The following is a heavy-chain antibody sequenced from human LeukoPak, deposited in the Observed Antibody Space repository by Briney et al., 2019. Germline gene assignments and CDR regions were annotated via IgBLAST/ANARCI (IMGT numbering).Heavy chain of an antibody. CDR1: GFTFNIHW. Sequence: GGSLRLSCEASGFTFNIHWMNWVRQAPGKGLEWLANIRPDGSEAVYVDSVRGRFTISRDNAKNLVYLQMNNLRAEETAVYYCSGRSGFSSIYWGQGVLVTVSS. D-gene: IGHD2-2*01. J-gene: IGHJ4*02. CDR2: IRPDGSEA. V-gene: IGHV3-7*01. CDR3: SGRSGFSSIY.